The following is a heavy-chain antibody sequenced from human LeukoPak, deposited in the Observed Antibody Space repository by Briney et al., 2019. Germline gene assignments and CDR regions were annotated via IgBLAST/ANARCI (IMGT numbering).Heavy chain of an antibody. CDR1: GFTFSSYG. V-gene: IGHV3-33*01. CDR2: IWYDGSNK. CDR3: ARGFSYPDY. J-gene: IGHJ4*02. Sequence: GGSLRLSCATSGFTFSSYGTHWVRQAPGKGLEWVAVIWYDGSNKNYADSVKGRFTISRDNSKNTLSLQMNSLRAEDTAVYYCARGFSYPDYWGQGTLVTVSS.